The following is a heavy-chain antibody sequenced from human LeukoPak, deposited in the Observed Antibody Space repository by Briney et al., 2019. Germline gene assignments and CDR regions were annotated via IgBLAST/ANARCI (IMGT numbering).Heavy chain of an antibody. D-gene: IGHD5-24*01. CDR2: IWYDGSNE. J-gene: IGHJ4*02. V-gene: IGHV3-33*01. CDR1: GFTFRTYG. CDR3: ARNAYNYGGFDY. Sequence: GGSLRLSCTASGFTFRTYGMVWVRQAPGKGLEWVAVIWYDGSNENYADSVKGRFTISRDNSKSTLFLQMNSLRAEDTAVYYCARNAYNYGGFDYWGLGTLVTVSP.